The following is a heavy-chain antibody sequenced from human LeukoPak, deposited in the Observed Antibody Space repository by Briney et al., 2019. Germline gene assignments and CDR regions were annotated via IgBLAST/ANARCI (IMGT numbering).Heavy chain of an antibody. Sequence: SVKVSCKASGGTFISYAISWVRQAPGQGLEWMGGIIPIFGTANYAQKFQGRVTITADESTSTAYMELSSLRSEDTAVYYCARDLPDYGDPGAIWGQGTMVTVSS. CDR3: ARDLPDYGDPGAI. J-gene: IGHJ3*02. V-gene: IGHV1-69*01. CDR1: GGTFISYA. CDR2: IIPIFGTA. D-gene: IGHD4-17*01.